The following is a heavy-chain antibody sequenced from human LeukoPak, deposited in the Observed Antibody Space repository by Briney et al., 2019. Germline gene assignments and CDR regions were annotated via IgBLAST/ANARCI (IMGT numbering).Heavy chain of an antibody. D-gene: IGHD3-10*01. CDR2: IYYSGST. Sequence: SETLSLTCTVSGGSVSSGSYYWSWIRQPPGKGLEWIGYIYYSGSTNYNPSLKSRVTISVDTSKNQFSLKLSSMTAADAAVYYCARGATSGSSVSVFDPWGQGTLVTVSS. J-gene: IGHJ5*02. CDR1: GGSVSSGSYY. V-gene: IGHV4-61*01. CDR3: ARGATSGSSVSVFDP.